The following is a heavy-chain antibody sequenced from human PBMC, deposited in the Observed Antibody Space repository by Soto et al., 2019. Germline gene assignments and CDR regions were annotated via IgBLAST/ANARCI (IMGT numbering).Heavy chain of an antibody. Sequence: QVTLKESGPTLVKPTQTLTLTCTFSGLSLSTSGVGVGWIRQPPGKALEWLALIYWDDDKRYSPSLKSRLTITKDTSEAQVVLTMTNMDPVDTATYYCAHTSYCYDSSGYPLFDYWGQGTLVTVSS. CDR2: IYWDDDK. D-gene: IGHD3-22*01. V-gene: IGHV2-5*02. J-gene: IGHJ4*02. CDR1: GLSLSTSGVG. CDR3: AHTSYCYDSSGYPLFDY.